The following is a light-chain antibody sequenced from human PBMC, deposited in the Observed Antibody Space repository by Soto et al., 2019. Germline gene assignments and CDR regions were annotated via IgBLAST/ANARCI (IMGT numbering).Light chain of an antibody. CDR3: QKYNSAPLT. Sequence: DIQMTQSPSSLSASVGDRVTITCRASQGISNYLAWYQQKPGKAPELLIYGASTLQSGVPSRFSGSGSGTDFTFTITSLQPEDVATYYCQKYNSAPLTFGQGTRLEIK. CDR1: QGISNY. J-gene: IGKJ5*01. CDR2: GAS. V-gene: IGKV1-27*01.